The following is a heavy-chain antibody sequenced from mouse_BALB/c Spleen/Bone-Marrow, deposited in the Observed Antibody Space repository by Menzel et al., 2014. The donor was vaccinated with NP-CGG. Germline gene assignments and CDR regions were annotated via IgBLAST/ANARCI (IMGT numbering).Heavy chain of an antibody. J-gene: IGHJ3*01. V-gene: IGHV1-85*01. CDR1: GYTFTSYD. CDR3: ARRVYYDYDGGAWFAY. D-gene: IGHD2-4*01. CDR2: IFPGDGST. Sequence: QVQLKESGAELVKPGASVKLSCKASGYTFTSYDINWVRQRPEQGLEWIGWIFPGDGSTKYNEKFKGKATLTTGKSSSTTYMHLSRLTSEDPAVYFCARRVYYDYDGGAWFAYWGQGTLVTVSA.